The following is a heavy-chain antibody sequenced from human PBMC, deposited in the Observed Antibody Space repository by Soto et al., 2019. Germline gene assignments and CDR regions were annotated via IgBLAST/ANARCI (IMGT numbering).Heavy chain of an antibody. CDR1: GGSISSGGYY. J-gene: IGHJ5*02. CDR3: ANNYDLAWFDP. CDR2: VYYSGST. V-gene: IGHV4-31*03. Sequence: SETLSLTCTVSGGSISSGGYYWSWIRQHPGKGLEWIGYVYYSGSTYYNPSLKSRVTISVDTSKNQFSLKLSSVTAADTAVYYCANNYDLAWFDPWGQGTLVTVSS. D-gene: IGHD5-12*01.